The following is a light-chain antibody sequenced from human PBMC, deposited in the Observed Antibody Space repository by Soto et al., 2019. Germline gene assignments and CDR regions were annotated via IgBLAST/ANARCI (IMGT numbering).Light chain of an antibody. CDR2: DAS. CDR1: QSVSSY. Sequence: ETLLTQSPATLSLSPGETATLSCRASQSVSSYLAWYQQKPGQAPRLLIYDASNMATGIPDRFSGSGSGTDFTLTINSLEPEDFAVYYCHQRGSWPRGTFGQGTKVEIK. V-gene: IGKV3-11*01. J-gene: IGKJ1*01. CDR3: HQRGSWPRGT.